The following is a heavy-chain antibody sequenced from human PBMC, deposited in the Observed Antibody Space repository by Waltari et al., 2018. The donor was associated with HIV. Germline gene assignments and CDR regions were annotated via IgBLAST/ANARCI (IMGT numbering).Heavy chain of an antibody. J-gene: IGHJ5*02. V-gene: IGHV4-39*01. CDR1: GGSIITSDYF. Sequence: QLQLQESGPGLVKPSETLSLTCAVSGGSIITSDYFWAWVRQPPGKDLEWIGTIYYTGTTNYNPSRKGRVTISVDTSNNQFSLRLNSVTAADTAVYYCARQRYSSGSYRGYFDPWGQGTLVSVSS. D-gene: IGHD3-10*01. CDR3: ARQRYSSGSYRGYFDP. CDR2: IYYTGTT.